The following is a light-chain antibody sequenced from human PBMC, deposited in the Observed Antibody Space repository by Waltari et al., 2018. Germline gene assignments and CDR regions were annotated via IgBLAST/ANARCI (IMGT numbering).Light chain of an antibody. Sequence: VLPPSPDALAVSLGGRATVTRTSSQSVLYNSNGKNNLPWYKQEPGQPPKLLIYWASTRQSGVPDRFRGSESGRDFTLTINSLQAEDVAVYYCQQYYRSRTFGQGTKVEIK. CDR2: WAS. V-gene: IGKV4-1*01. J-gene: IGKJ1*01. CDR3: QQYYRSRT. CDR1: QSVLYNSNGKNN.